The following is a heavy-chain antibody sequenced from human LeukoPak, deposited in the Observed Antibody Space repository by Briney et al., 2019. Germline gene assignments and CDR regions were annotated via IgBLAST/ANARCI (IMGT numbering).Heavy chain of an antibody. CDR1: GYSIRSGYY. D-gene: IGHD5-24*01. CDR2: IYHSGSI. J-gene: IGHJ4*02. Sequence: PSETLSLTCTVSGYSIRSGYYWGWIRQPPGKGLEWIGSIYHSGSIYHKPSLKSRVTISVDTSKNQFSLKLNSVTAADTAVYYCARHRSKWLQSSFDYWGQGTLVTVSS. CDR3: ARHRSKWLQSSFDY. V-gene: IGHV4-38-2*02.